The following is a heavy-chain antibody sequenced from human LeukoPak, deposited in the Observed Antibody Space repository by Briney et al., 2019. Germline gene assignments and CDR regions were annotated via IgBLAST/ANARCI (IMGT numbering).Heavy chain of an antibody. Sequence: ASVKVSCKASGYTFTSYGISWVRQAPGRGLEWMGWISAYNGNTNYAQKLQGRVTMTTDTSTSTAYMELRSLRSDDTAVYYCARRRPSGVVIIQGAFDIWGQGTMVTVSS. CDR3: ARRRPSGVVIIQGAFDI. CDR1: GYTFTSYG. V-gene: IGHV1-18*01. J-gene: IGHJ3*02. D-gene: IGHD3-3*01. CDR2: ISAYNGNT.